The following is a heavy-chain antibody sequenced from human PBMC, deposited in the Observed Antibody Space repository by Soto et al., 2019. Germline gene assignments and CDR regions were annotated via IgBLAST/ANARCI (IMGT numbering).Heavy chain of an antibody. CDR3: ARHGDSVFEH. J-gene: IGHJ1*01. CDR1: GFTFSRDW. CDR2: IKEDGIDK. V-gene: IGHV3-7*01. D-gene: IGHD2-21*01. Sequence: DVQLVECGGALVQPGGSLRLTCTASGFTFSRDWMAWVRQAPGKGLEWVGNIKEDGIDKYYVDSVKGRFTMARDNAKNLLSLQMNSLRAEDMAVYYCARHGDSVFEHWGLRTLVTVSS.